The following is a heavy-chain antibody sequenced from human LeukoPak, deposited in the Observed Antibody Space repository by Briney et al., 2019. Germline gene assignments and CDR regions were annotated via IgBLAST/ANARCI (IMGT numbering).Heavy chain of an antibody. CDR2: ISSSRSYI. V-gene: IGHV3-21*01. CDR3: AREGLAADEQIYYYYYGMDV. J-gene: IGHJ6*04. CDR1: GFTFSSYS. D-gene: IGHD6-13*01. Sequence: GGSLRLSCAASGFTFSSYSMNWVRQAPGKGLEWVSSISSSRSYIYYADSVKGRFTISRDNAKNSLYLQMNSLRAEDTAVYYCAREGLAADEQIYYYYYGMDVWGKGTTVTVSS.